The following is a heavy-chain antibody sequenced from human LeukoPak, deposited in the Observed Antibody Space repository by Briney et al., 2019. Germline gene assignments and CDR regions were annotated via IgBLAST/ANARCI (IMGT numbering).Heavy chain of an antibody. J-gene: IGHJ4*02. Sequence: ASVKVSCKVSGYTLTELSMHWVRQAPGKGLEWMGGFDPEDGETIYAQKFQGRVTMTEHTSTDTAYMELSSMRSEDTAVYYCATGGVLLPVRGAYGYWGQGTLVTVSS. CDR2: FDPEDGET. V-gene: IGHV1-24*01. D-gene: IGHD3-10*01. CDR1: GYTLTELS. CDR3: ATGGVLLPVRGAYGY.